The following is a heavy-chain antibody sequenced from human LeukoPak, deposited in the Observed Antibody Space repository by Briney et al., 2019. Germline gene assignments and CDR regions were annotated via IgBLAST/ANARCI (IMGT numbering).Heavy chain of an antibody. CDR2: ISTIGSTM. D-gene: IGHD2-2*01. CDR3: ARDADIGVASADMWYDGYDM. J-gene: IGHJ3*02. V-gene: IGHV3-11*01. CDR1: GFTFSVYY. Sequence: GGSLRLSCAASGFTFSVYYMSWIRQAPGKGLEWVSYISTIGSTMSYADSVKGRFTISRDNAKNSLYLQMNSLRAEDTAVYYCARDADIGVASADMWYDGYDMWGQGAMVTVSS.